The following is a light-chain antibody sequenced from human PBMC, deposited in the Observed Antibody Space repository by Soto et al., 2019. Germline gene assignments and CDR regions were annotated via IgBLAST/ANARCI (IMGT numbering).Light chain of an antibody. CDR3: QQYHDWVT. CDR1: QSVSSN. Sequence: ETVMTQSPGTLSVSPGESATLSCGTSQSVSSNLAWYQQKPGQAPRLLIYAASTRATGIPARFSGSGSGTEFTLTISYLRPEDSAVYFCQQYHDWVTFGGGNKVEI. CDR2: AAS. J-gene: IGKJ4*01. V-gene: IGKV3D-15*01.